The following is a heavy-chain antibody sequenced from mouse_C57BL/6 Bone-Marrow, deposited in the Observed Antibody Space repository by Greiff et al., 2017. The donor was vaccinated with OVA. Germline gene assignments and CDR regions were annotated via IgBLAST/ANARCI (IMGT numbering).Heavy chain of an antibody. CDR3: ARSRITTVVAPNAMGY. D-gene: IGHD1-1*01. CDR1: GYTFTDYY. J-gene: IGHJ4*01. CDR2: IFPGSGST. V-gene: IGHV1-75*01. Sequence: ESGPELVKPGASVKISCKASGYTFTDYYINWVKQRPGQGLEWIGWIFPGSGSTYYNEKFKGKATLTVDKSSSTAYMLLSSLTSEDSAVYFSARSRITTVVAPNAMGYWGQGTSVTVST.